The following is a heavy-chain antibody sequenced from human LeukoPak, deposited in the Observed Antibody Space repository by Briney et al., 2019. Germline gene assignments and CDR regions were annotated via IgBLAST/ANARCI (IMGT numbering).Heavy chain of an antibody. CDR2: ISSSGSTI. V-gene: IGHV3-48*03. J-gene: IGHJ4*02. Sequence: PGGSLRLSCAASGFTSSSYEMNWVRQAPGKGLEWVSYISSSGSTIYYADSVKGRFTISRDNAKNSLYLQMNSLRAEDTTVYYCARDRVGATSYWGQGTLVTVSS. D-gene: IGHD1-26*01. CDR3: ARDRVGATSY. CDR1: GFTSSSYE.